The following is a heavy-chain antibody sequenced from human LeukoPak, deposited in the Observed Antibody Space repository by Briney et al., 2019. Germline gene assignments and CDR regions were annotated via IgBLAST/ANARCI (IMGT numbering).Heavy chain of an antibody. CDR3: ATSEHSSSSPRFDQ. CDR2: IIPTFRRT. D-gene: IGHD6-6*01. V-gene: IGHV1-69*01. CDR1: GNSFSSDA. J-gene: IGHJ4*02. Sequence: SVKVSCKASGNSFSSDATSWVREAPGQGLEWMGGIIPTFRRTSYSQKFQGRLTIIADESTSTAYMELSSLRSEDTAIYYCATSEHSSSSPRFDQWGQGTLVIVSP.